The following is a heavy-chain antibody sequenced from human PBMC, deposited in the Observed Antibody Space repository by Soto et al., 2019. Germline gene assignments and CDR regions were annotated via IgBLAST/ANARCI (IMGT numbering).Heavy chain of an antibody. CDR1: GGSISSSSYY. CDR2: IYYSGST. D-gene: IGHD5-12*01. Sequence: SETLSLTCTVSGGSISSSSYYWGWIRQPPGKGLEWIGSIYYSGSTYYNPSLKSRVTISVDTSKNQFSLKLSSVTAADTAVYYCARLVDIVATIGAFDIWGQGTMVTVSS. CDR3: ARLVDIVATIGAFDI. V-gene: IGHV4-39*01. J-gene: IGHJ3*02.